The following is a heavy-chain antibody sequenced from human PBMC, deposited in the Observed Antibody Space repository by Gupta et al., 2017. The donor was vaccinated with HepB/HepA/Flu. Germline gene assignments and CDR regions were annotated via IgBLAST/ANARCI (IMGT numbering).Heavy chain of an antibody. CDR2: IKQDGSEK. CDR1: GFTFSSYW. Sequence: EVQLVESGGGLVQPGGSLRLSCAAAGFTFSSYWMSWVRQAPGKGLEWVANIKQDGSEKYYVDSVKGRFTISRDNAKNSLYLQMNSLRAEDTAVYYCARENGDYYFDYWGEGPLVTVSS. J-gene: IGHJ4*02. V-gene: IGHV3-7*01. D-gene: IGHD3-16*01. CDR3: ARENGDYYFDY.